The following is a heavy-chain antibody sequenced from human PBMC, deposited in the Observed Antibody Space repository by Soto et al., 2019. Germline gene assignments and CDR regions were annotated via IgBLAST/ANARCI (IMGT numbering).Heavy chain of an antibody. J-gene: IGHJ1*01. CDR2: IYPGDSDT. V-gene: IGHV5-51*01. D-gene: IGHD2-21*01. CDR3: ARRDDSPTAEYFQH. Sequence: GESLKISCQGSGYSFTTYWIVWVRQMPGKGLEWMGIIYPGDSDTRYSPSFQGQVTISADKSTSTAYLQWSSLKASDTAMYYCARRDDSPTAEYFQHWGQGTLVTVSS. CDR1: GYSFTTYW.